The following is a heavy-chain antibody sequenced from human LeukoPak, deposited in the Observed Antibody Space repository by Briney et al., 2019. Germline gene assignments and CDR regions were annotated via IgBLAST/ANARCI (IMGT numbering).Heavy chain of an antibody. D-gene: IGHD3-9*01. J-gene: IGHJ6*02. CDR1: GFTFGSYG. V-gene: IGHV3-30*02. Sequence: PGGSLRLSCVASGFTFGSYGMHWVRQAPGKGLEWVAFIRYDGSNKYYADSVKGRFTISRDNSKNTLYLQMNSLRAEDTAVYYCAKHRGYYDILTGYGMDVWGQGTTVTVSS. CDR2: IRYDGSNK. CDR3: AKHRGYYDILTGYGMDV.